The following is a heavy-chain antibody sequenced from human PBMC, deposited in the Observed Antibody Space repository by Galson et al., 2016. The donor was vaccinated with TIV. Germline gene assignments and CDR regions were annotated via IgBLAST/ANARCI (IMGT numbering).Heavy chain of an antibody. V-gene: IGHV4-31*03. CDR1: GGSIGSGGYY. CDR2: IYDSGSA. Sequence: TLSLTCTVSGGSIGSGGYYWSWVRQHPGKGLEWIGNIYDSGSAYYNPSPQSRVVVSMETSKNEFALRRCAVTDADTAVYFCARGIMDYSGKRATYYFDYWGQGTPVTVSS. CDR3: ARGIMDYSGKRATYYFDY. J-gene: IGHJ4*02. D-gene: IGHD3-10*01.